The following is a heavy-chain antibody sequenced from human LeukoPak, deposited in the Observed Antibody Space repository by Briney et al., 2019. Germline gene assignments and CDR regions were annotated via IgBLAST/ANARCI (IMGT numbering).Heavy chain of an antibody. CDR2: IRHDGNNK. D-gene: IGHD1-20*01. CDR1: GFVFGSYG. J-gene: IGHJ4*02. CDR3: AKLKAVTGTTPAN. Sequence: GGSLRLSCAASGFVFGSYGMRWVRQAPGKGLEWVTFIRHDGNNKYSADSVKARFTISRDNSKNTLYLQMDSLRFEDTAVYYCAKLKAVTGTTPANGGEGTLVIVSP. V-gene: IGHV3-30*02.